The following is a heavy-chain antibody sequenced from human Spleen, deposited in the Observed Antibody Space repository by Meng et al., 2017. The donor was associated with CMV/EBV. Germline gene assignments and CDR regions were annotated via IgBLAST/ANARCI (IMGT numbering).Heavy chain of an antibody. V-gene: IGHV4-4*02. J-gene: IGHJ4*03. CDR3: ARDSSGHDWGSY. CDR1: GVSISTDNW. Sequence: TGAVSGVSISTDNWWTWVRQPPGEGLEWIGEIYHTGRTNSNPSLNSRLIISVDKSKNEVSLKLISATAADTAIYYCARDSSGHDWGSYWGHGALVTVSS. CDR2: IYHTGRT. D-gene: IGHD5-12*01.